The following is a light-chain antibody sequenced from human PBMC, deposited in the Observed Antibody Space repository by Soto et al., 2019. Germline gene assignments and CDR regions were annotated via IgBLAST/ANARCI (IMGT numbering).Light chain of an antibody. J-gene: IGLJ2*01. V-gene: IGLV2-14*03. CDR2: KVS. CDR3: NSYTNDNAQL. CDR1: SSDIGKYIY. Sequence: QSALTQPAFVSGSPGQSITISCSGTSSDIGKYIYVSWYQQHPGKAPKLIIYKVSDRPSGVSDRFSGSKSGNTASLTISGLRPEDEAHDYCNSYTNDNAQLFGGGTKVTVL.